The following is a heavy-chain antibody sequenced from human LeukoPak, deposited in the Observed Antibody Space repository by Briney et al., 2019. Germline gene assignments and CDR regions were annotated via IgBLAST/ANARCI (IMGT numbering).Heavy chain of an antibody. D-gene: IGHD3-16*02. CDR1: GFMFNIHV. CDR3: AKASRGFAYRLDF. V-gene: IGHV3-23*01. J-gene: IGHJ4*02. Sequence: GESLKISCAASGFMFNIHVMSWVRQAPGKGLEWVSGIIGSGGSTYYADSVKGRFTISRDNSKNTLSLQMNSLRAEDTAIYYCAKASRGFAYRLDFWGQGTLVTVSS. CDR2: IIGSGGST.